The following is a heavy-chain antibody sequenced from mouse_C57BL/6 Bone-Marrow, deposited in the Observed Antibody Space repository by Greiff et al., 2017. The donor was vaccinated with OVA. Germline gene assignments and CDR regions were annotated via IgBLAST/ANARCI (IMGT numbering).Heavy chain of an antibody. V-gene: IGHV5-6*01. CDR1: GFTFSTYG. D-gene: IGHD6-5*01. J-gene: IGHJ4*01. Sequence: EVQGVASGGDLVQPGGSLKLSFAASGFTFSTYGMSLVRQPPDNRLEWVATISSGGSYSSYPDSVNGRFTISRDNAKNALYLQMSSLKSEDTAMYYCARYSPYDYYAMDYWGQGTSVTVSS. CDR3: ARYSPYDYYAMDY. CDR2: ISSGGSYS.